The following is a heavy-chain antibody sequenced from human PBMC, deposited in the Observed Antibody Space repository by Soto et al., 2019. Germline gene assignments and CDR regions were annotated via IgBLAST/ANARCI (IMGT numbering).Heavy chain of an antibody. CDR3: ARGGGVGVAGSAAFDM. J-gene: IGHJ3*02. Sequence: QLHLVHSGAVVKKPGASVTVSCSASGYPVTAYYMHWVRQAPGRGLEWMGGINPATGAAKYTQPFQGRVTMPRDTSTSTFFMEPSGLTSEDPAVFYCARGGGVGVAGSAAFDMWGQGTVVTVSS. D-gene: IGHD3-3*01. CDR2: INPATGAA. CDR1: GYPVTAYY. V-gene: IGHV1-2*02.